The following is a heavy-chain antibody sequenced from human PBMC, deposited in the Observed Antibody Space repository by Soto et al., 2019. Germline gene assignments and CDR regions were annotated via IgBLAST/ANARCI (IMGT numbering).Heavy chain of an antibody. CDR2: VHHSGTF. J-gene: IGHJ5*02. D-gene: IGHD3-10*01. V-gene: IGHV4-38-2*01. CDR1: GFSVRSTYF. CDR3: ARSQFYSGSGRYNNLMFDP. Sequence: SETLSLTCVVSGFSVRSTYFWGWLRQPPGKGLEWIGSVHHSGTFLYNPSLKTRLTMSLDRSNNQFSLPLNSVTAADTAVYYCARSQFYSGSGRYNNLMFDPWGQGIQGTVAS.